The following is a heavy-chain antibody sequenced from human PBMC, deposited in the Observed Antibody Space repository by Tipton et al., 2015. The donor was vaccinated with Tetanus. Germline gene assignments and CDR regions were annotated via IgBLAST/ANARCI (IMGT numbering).Heavy chain of an antibody. V-gene: IGHV4-39*07. J-gene: IGHJ5*01. CDR2: INHDGRT. CDR3: ARGLGSMLAPGGSIDS. Sequence: TLSLTCTVSGGSISGSSYYWTWIRQPPGKGLEWIGEINHDGRTTYTSSLKSRVTILVDTSKKQFSLKVTSVTAADTAVYYCARGLGSMLAPGGSIDSWGQGTLVTVSS. D-gene: IGHD2-8*01. CDR1: GGSISGSSYY.